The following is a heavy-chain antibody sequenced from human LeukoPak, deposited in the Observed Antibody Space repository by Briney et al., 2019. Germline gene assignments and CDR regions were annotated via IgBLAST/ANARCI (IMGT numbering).Heavy chain of an antibody. CDR1: GYSISSGYY. J-gene: IGHJ4*02. V-gene: IGHV4-38-2*02. Sequence: TSETLSLTCTVSGYSISSGYYWGWIRPPPGKGLEWIGSIYHSGSTYYNPPLKSRVTISVDTSKNQFSLKLSSVTAADTAVYYCARSYYFDYWGQGTLVTVSS. CDR2: IYHSGST. CDR3: ARSYYFDY.